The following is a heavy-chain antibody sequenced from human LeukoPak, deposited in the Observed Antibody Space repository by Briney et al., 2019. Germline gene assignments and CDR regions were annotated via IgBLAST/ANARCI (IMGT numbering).Heavy chain of an antibody. D-gene: IGHD4-23*01. J-gene: IGHJ4*02. CDR3: AKDFLPVGTPSNYFDY. CDR2: ISAYKGDT. Sequence: ASVKVSCKTSGYTFSNYGTVWVRQAPGQGFEWMGWISAYKGDTIYAQKFQGRVTMTTDTSTTTAYMELRSLRSEDTAVYYCAKDFLPVGTPSNYFDYWGQGTLVTVSS. V-gene: IGHV1-18*01. CDR1: GYTFSNYG.